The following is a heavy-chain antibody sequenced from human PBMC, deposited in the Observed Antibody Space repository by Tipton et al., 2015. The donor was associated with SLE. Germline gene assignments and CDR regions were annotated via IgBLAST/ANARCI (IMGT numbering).Heavy chain of an antibody. D-gene: IGHD4-23*01. Sequence: SLRLSCAVSGDSIGNDVWWTWVRLPPGRGLEWIGEIYQSGKTNHNPSLKSRLSISVDRSRNQFSLELRSVTAADTAIYYCARAKFTNQQVTHYYHGLDVWGRGTTVIVSS. V-gene: IGHV4-4*02. CDR3: ARAKFTNQQVTHYYHGLDV. J-gene: IGHJ6*02. CDR1: GDSIGNDVW. CDR2: IYQSGKT.